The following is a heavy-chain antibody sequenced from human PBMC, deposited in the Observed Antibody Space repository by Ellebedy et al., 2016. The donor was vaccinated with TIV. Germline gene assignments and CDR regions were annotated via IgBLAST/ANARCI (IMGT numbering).Heavy chain of an antibody. Sequence: GESLKISCAASGFTFSSYDMHWVRQAPGKGLEWVAVISYDGGKKEYADSVKGRFTISRDNSQNTLYLQVDSLRAEDTAVYYCARDLYIGEYDVFDYWGQGTLVTVSS. CDR2: ISYDGGKK. J-gene: IGHJ4*02. V-gene: IGHV3-30-3*01. CDR1: GFTFSSYD. D-gene: IGHD4-17*01. CDR3: ARDLYIGEYDVFDY.